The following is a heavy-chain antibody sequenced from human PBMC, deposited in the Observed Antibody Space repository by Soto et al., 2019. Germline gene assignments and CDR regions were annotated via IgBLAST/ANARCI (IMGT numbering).Heavy chain of an antibody. J-gene: IGHJ3*01. V-gene: IGHV1-18*01. D-gene: IGHD3-22*01. Sequence: QVQLVQSGAEVKKPGASVKVSCKASGYTFTSSGMSWVRQAPGQGLEWMGWISAHTGSSEYAQRFPGTVSMTTVSSTSTAYMDLRSLRSDATALYYCAGAFFYQGSDIRGYSFDAFDFWGPGTLVTVSS. CDR3: AGAFFYQGSDIRGYSFDAFDF. CDR2: ISAHTGSS. CDR1: GYTFTSSG.